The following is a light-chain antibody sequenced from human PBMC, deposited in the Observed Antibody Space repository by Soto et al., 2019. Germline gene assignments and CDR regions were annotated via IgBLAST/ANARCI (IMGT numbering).Light chain of an antibody. V-gene: IGLV1-40*01. Sequence: QSVLTQPPSVSGAPGQGVTISCTGSSSNIGAPYDVHWYQHLPGTAPKLLIYSNTNRPSGVPDRFSGSKSGTSASLAISGLQAEDEADYFCQSFDTSLRGWVFGGGTKVTVL. CDR1: SSNIGAPYD. CDR2: SNT. J-gene: IGLJ3*02. CDR3: QSFDTSLRGWV.